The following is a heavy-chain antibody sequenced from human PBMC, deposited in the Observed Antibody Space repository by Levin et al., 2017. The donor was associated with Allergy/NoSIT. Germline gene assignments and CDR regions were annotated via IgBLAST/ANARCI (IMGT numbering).Heavy chain of an antibody. CDR1: GGSFSGYY. CDR2: INHSGST. Sequence: PSETLSLTCAVYGGSFSGYYWSWIRQPPGKGLEWIGEINHSGSTNYNPSLKSRVTISVDTSKNQFSLKLSSVTAADTAVYYCARSGYSYGRRSDYWGQGTLVTVSS. J-gene: IGHJ4*02. D-gene: IGHD5-18*01. CDR3: ARSGYSYGRRSDY. V-gene: IGHV4-34*01.